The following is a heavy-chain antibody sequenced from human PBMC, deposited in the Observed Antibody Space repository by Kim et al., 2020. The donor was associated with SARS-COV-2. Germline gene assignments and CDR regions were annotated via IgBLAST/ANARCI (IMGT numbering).Heavy chain of an antibody. CDR2: ISGSGGST. CDR1: GFTFSSYA. J-gene: IGHJ4*02. D-gene: IGHD3-10*01. CDR3: AKDLRMVRGVTDY. Sequence: GGSPRLSCAASGFTFSSYAMSWVRQAPGKGLEWVSAISGSGGSTYYADSVKGRFTISRDNSKNTLYLQMNSLRAEDTAVYYCAKDLRMVRGVTDYWGQGTLVTVSS. V-gene: IGHV3-23*01.